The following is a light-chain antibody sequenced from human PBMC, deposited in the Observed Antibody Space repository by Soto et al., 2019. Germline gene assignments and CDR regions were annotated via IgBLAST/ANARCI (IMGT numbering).Light chain of an antibody. Sequence: QSALTQPPSASGSPGLSVAISCTGTSSDVGGYNYVSWYQQHPGKAPKLIIYEVSQRPSGVPDRFSGSKSGNTASLTVSGLQAEDEADYYCSSYAGSNKVFGGGTQLTVL. CDR1: SSDVGGYNY. CDR2: EVS. V-gene: IGLV2-8*01. CDR3: SSYAGSNKV. J-gene: IGLJ7*01.